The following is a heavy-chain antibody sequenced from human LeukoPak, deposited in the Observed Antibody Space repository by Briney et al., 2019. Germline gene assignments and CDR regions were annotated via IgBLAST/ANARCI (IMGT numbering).Heavy chain of an antibody. CDR1: GYTFTGYY. D-gene: IGHD5-18*01. CDR2: MNPNSGGT. CDR3: ATSSGYSSSWGAFDY. V-gene: IGHV1-2*02. J-gene: IGHJ4*02. Sequence: ASVKVSCKASGYTFTGYYMHWVRQAPGQGLEWMGWMNPNSGGTYCAQNFQGRVTMTRDTSISTAYMEVNSLRSDDTAVYYCATSSGYSSSWGAFDYWGQGTLVTASS.